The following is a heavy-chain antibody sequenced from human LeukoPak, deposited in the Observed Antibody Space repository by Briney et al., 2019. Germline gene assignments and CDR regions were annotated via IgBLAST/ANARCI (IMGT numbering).Heavy chain of an antibody. CDR3: ARDLPPYYFDY. CDR1: GGTFSSCA. J-gene: IGHJ4*02. CDR2: IIPILGIA. V-gene: IGHV1-69*04. Sequence: SVKVSCKASGGTFSSCAISWVRQAPGQGLEWMGRIIPILGIANYAQKFQGRVTITADKSTSTAYMDLSSLRSEDTAVYYCARDLPPYYFDYWGQGTLVTVSS.